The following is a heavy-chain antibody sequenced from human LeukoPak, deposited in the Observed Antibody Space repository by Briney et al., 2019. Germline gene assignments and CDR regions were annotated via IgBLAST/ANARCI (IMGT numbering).Heavy chain of an antibody. CDR2: IYYSGST. J-gene: IGHJ4*02. V-gene: IGHV4-30-4*02. CDR3: ARAQYYGSGSYPLDY. CDR1: GGSISSVDYY. Sequence: SSDTLSLTCTVSGGSISSVDYYWSWIRQPPGKGLEWIGYIYYSGSTYYNPSLKSRVTISVDTSKNQFSLKLSSVTAADTAVYYCARAQYYGSGSYPLDYWGQGTLVTVSS. D-gene: IGHD3-10*01.